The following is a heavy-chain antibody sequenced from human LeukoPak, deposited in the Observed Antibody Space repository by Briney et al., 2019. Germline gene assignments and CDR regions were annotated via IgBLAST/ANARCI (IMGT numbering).Heavy chain of an antibody. J-gene: IGHJ4*02. V-gene: IGHV4-39*01. Sequence: PSETLSLTCTVSSGSISSSSYYWGWIRQPPGKGLEWIGSIYYGGSTYYNPSLKSRITISVDAPKNQFSLKLSSVTAPDTAVYYCARVKGPQIRGSYCDYWGQGTLVTVSS. CDR2: IYYGGST. CDR3: ARVKGPQIRGSYCDY. CDR1: SGSISSSSYY. D-gene: IGHD3-16*01.